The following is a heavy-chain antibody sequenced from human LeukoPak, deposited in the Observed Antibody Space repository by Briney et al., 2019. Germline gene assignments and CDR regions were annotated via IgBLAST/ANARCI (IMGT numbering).Heavy chain of an antibody. D-gene: IGHD2-15*01. CDR1: GFTFSNYA. CDR3: VKEAVSWSWYPYYFDS. Sequence: PGGSLRLSCAASGFTFSNYAMSWVRQAPGKGLEWVSGINGGGGGGTFHADSVRGRFTISRDNSKNTLYLQMSSLRAEDTAVYYCVKEAVSWSWYPYYFDSWGQGTLVTVSS. V-gene: IGHV3-23*01. J-gene: IGHJ4*02. CDR2: INGGGGGGT.